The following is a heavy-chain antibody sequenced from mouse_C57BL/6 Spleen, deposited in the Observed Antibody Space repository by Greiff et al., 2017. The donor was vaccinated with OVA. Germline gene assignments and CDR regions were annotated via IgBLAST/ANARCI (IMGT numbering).Heavy chain of an antibody. D-gene: IGHD1-1*01. J-gene: IGHJ4*01. Sequence: VQLQQPGAELVKPGASVKLSCKASGYTFTSYWMQWVKQRPGQGLEWIGEIDPSAGYTNYNQKFKGKATLTVDTSSSTAYMQLSSLTSEDSAVYYCARWISSSRKSMDYWGQGTSVTVSS. CDR3: ARWISSSRKSMDY. CDR2: IDPSAGYT. V-gene: IGHV1-50*01. CDR1: GYTFTSYW.